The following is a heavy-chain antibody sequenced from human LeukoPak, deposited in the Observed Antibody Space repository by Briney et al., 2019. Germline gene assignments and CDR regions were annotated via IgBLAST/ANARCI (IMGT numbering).Heavy chain of an antibody. Sequence: GGSLRLSCAASGFTFSSCAMSWVRQAPGKGLEWVSAISGSGVSTYYADSVKGRFTISRDNYKNTLYLQMNTLRAEDTAVYYCAKELLRYFDWGQGTLVTVSS. J-gene: IGHJ4*02. V-gene: IGHV3-23*01. D-gene: IGHD3-9*01. CDR3: AKELLRYFD. CDR1: GFTFSSCA. CDR2: ISGSGVST.